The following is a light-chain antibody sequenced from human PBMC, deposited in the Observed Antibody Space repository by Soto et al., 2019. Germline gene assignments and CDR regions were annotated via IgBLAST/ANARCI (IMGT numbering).Light chain of an antibody. CDR2: GTS. CDR3: QPYGNSPIT. V-gene: IGKV3-20*01. J-gene: IGKJ5*01. Sequence: IVLTQSPVTLSLFPGERASLSCRASQSISTYLAWYQQKPGQAPRLLIYGTSSRATGITDRFSGSGSGTDFTLTISRLEPEDFAVYYCQPYGNSPITFGQGTRLEIK. CDR1: QSISTY.